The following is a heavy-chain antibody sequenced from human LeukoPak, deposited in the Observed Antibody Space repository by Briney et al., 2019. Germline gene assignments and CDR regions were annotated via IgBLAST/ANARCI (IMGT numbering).Heavy chain of an antibody. V-gene: IGHV1-46*01. CDR3: ARGVVVVTD. J-gene: IGHJ4*02. CDR1: GYTFTRYY. CDR2: IDPSGGST. Sequence: ASVKVSCKASGYTFTRYYMHWVRQAPGQGLEWMGIIDPSGGSTSYAQNFQGGVTMTRDATTSTVYLELSSLRSEDTAVYYCARGVVVVTDWGQGTLVTVSS. D-gene: IGHD3-22*01.